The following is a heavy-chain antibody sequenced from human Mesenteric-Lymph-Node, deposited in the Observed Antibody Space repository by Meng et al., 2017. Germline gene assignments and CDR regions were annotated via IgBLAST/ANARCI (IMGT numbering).Heavy chain of an antibody. CDR2: VREDGSER. D-gene: IGHD5-12*01. CDR1: GFTFSNYW. CDR3: ARLQRYTAYGHFDS. J-gene: IGHJ4*02. Sequence: GESLKFSCAASGFTFSNYWMTWVRQTPGKGLEWVASVREDGSERYYVDSVEGRFTMSRDNAKNSLFLEMSSLRAEDTAVYYCARLQRYTAYGHFDSWGRGTLVTVSS. V-gene: IGHV3-7*01.